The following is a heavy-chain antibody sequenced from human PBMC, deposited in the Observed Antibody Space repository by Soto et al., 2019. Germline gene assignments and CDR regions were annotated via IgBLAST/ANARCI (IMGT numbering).Heavy chain of an antibody. Sequence: ASVKVSCKASGYTFTSYYIHWVRQAPGQGLEWMGIFNPTGDTAGYAQKLQGRVTMTRDTSTGTAYMELGSLRSEDTAVYYCARGGRIVDTGIGYYYYHAMDVWGQGTTVTGS. D-gene: IGHD5-18*01. CDR2: FNPTGDTA. J-gene: IGHJ6*02. CDR3: ARGGRIVDTGIGYYYYHAMDV. V-gene: IGHV1-46*01. CDR1: GYTFTSYY.